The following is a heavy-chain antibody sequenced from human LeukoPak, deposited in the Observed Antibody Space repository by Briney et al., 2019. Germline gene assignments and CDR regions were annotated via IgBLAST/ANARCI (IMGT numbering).Heavy chain of an antibody. V-gene: IGHV4-34*01. D-gene: IGHD3-22*01. CDR3: ASRSEYYYDSSGYA. CDR2: INHSGST. Sequence: PSETLSLTCAVYGGSFSGYYWSWIRQPPGKGLEWIGEINHSGSTNYNPSLKSRVTTSVDTSKNQFSLELSSVTAADTAVYYCASRSEYYYDSSGYAWGQGTLVTVSS. J-gene: IGHJ5*02. CDR1: GGSFSGYY.